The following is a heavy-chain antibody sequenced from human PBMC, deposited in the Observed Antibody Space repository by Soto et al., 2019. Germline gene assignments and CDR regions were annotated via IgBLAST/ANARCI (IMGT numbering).Heavy chain of an antibody. J-gene: IGHJ4*02. CDR3: ARVETARGTNKTKYYFDY. D-gene: IGHD1-7*01. Sequence: SETLSLTCAIYGGSFSGYYWSWIRQPPGKGLEWIGEINHSGSTNYNPSLKRRETISVDTSKNQFSLKMSSVTAADTAVYYCARVETARGTNKTKYYFDYWCQGTLVTVSS. CDR1: GGSFSGYY. CDR2: INHSGST. V-gene: IGHV4-34*01.